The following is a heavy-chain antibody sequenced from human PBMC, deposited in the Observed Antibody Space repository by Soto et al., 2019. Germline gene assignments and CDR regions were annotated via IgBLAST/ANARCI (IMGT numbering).Heavy chain of an antibody. V-gene: IGHV3-74*01. Sequence: EVQLVESGGGLVQPGGSLRLSCAASGFTFSSYWMHWVRQAPGKGLVWVSRINSDGSSTSYADSVKGRFTISRDNAKNTVDLQVNSLRAEDTAVYYCARPSLVVPAATREDYWGQGTLVTVSS. D-gene: IGHD2-8*02. CDR1: GFTFSSYW. J-gene: IGHJ4*02. CDR2: INSDGSST. CDR3: ARPSLVVPAATREDY.